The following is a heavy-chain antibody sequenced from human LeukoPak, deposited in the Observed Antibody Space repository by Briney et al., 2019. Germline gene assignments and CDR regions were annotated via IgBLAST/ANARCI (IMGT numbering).Heavy chain of an antibody. CDR1: GLTFHDYA. J-gene: IGHJ4*02. Sequence: GGSLTLSCLASGLTFHDYAIHWVRQAPGKGLEWVSLISADGGSTFYADSVRGRFSISRDNSKNSLYLQMNSLRTEDTAMYYCAKESGKFDYWGQGTLVAVSS. CDR2: ISADGGST. V-gene: IGHV3-43*02. CDR3: AKESGKFDY.